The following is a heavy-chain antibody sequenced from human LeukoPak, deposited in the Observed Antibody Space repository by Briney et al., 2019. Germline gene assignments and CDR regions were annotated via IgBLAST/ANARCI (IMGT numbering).Heavy chain of an antibody. CDR3: ARDSRYCSSTSCYKENYYYYYYMDV. Sequence: ASVKVSCKASGGTFSSYAISWVRQAPGQGLEWMGGIIPIFGTANYAQKFQGRVTITADKSTSTAYMELSSLRSEDTAVYYCARDSRYCSSTSCYKENYYYYYYMDVWGKGTTVTVSS. CDR2: IIPIFGTA. V-gene: IGHV1-69*06. D-gene: IGHD2-2*02. CDR1: GGTFSSYA. J-gene: IGHJ6*03.